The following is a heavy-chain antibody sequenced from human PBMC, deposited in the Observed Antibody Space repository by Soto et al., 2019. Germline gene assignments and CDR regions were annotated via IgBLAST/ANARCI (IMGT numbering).Heavy chain of an antibody. CDR1: GGSINCYY. Sequence: SETLSLTCTVSGGSINCYYWSWIRQPPGKGLEWIGYISYSGNANYIPSLKSRVFMSIDASKNQISLNLTSATAADTAVYYCARGVGSSPPRYWGQGTLVTVSS. V-gene: IGHV4-59*01. J-gene: IGHJ4*02. CDR2: ISYSGNA. CDR3: ARGVGSSPPRY. D-gene: IGHD1-26*01.